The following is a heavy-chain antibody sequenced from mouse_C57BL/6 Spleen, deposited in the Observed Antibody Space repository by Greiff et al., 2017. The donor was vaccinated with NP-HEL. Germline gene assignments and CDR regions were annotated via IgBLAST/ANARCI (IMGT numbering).Heavy chain of an antibody. CDR1: GYSFTDYN. J-gene: IGHJ3*01. V-gene: IGHV1-39*01. Sequence: EVKLQESGPELVKPGASVKISCKASGYSFTDYNMNWVKQSHGKSLEWIGVINPNYGTTSYNQKFKGKATLTVDKSSSTAYMQLNSLTSEDAAVYYCARSAARASWFAYWGQGTLVTVSA. CDR2: INPNYGTT. CDR3: ARSAARASWFAY. D-gene: IGHD3-1*01.